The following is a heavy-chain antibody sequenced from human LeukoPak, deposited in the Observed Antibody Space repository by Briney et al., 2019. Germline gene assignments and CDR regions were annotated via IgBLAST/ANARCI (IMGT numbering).Heavy chain of an antibody. CDR3: ARSLGAFDI. CDR2: IIPIFGTA. CDR1: GGAFSSYA. V-gene: IGHV1-69*05. J-gene: IGHJ3*02. D-gene: IGHD7-27*01. Sequence: HWASVKVSCKASGGAFSSYAISWVRQAPGQGREWMGGIIPIFGTANYAQKFQGRVTITTDESTSTAYMELSSLRSEDTAVYYCARSLGAFDIWGQGTMVTVSS.